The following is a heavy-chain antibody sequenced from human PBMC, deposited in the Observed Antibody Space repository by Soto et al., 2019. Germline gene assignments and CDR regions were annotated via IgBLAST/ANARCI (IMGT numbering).Heavy chain of an antibody. CDR2: TRNKANSYTT. Sequence: PGGSLRLSCAASGFTFSDHYMDWVRQAPGKGLEWVGRTRNKANSYTTEYAASVKGRFTISRDDSKNSLYLQMNSLKTEDTAVYYCARDGKTGTGDYWGQGTLVTVSS. CDR3: ARDGKTGTGDY. V-gene: IGHV3-72*01. CDR1: GFTFSDHY. D-gene: IGHD1-7*01. J-gene: IGHJ4*02.